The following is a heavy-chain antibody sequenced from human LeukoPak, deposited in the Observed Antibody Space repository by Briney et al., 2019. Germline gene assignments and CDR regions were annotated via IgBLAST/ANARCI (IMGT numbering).Heavy chain of an antibody. CDR2: ISSNGDST. CDR3: AKKADSSGYEEDY. CDR1: GFTFSRYP. Sequence: GGSLRLSCAASGFTFSRYPMHWVRQAPGKGLEYVSAISSNGDSTYYANSVKGRFTISRDNARNSLYLQMNSLRDEDTAVYYCAKKADSSGYEEDYWGQGTLVTVSS. V-gene: IGHV3-64*01. D-gene: IGHD3-22*01. J-gene: IGHJ4*02.